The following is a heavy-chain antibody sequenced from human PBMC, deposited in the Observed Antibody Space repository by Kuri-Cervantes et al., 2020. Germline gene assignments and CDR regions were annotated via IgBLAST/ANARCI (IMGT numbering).Heavy chain of an antibody. CDR2: ITWNSGSI. Sequence: GGSLRLSCAASGFTFDDYAMHWVRQAPGKGLEWVSGITWNSGSIGYVDSVKGRFTISRDNAKNSLYLQMNSLRAEDTAVYYCARDFGGRGMYYDFWSGYNDYWGQGALVTVSS. J-gene: IGHJ4*02. V-gene: IGHV3-9*01. CDR3: ARDFGGRGMYYDFWSGYNDY. D-gene: IGHD3-3*01. CDR1: GFTFDDYA.